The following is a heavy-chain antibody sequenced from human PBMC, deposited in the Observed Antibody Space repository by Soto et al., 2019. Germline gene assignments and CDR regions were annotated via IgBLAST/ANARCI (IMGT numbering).Heavy chain of an antibody. CDR1: GFTFTTYG. CDR2: ISYDGTNK. V-gene: IGHV3-30*03. J-gene: IGHJ4*02. D-gene: IGHD6-19*01. CDR3: ARGTPYTTGWYYFDF. Sequence: PGGSLRLSCAASGFTFTTYGMHWVRQAPGKWLEWVAVISYDGTNKFYEDSVDGRFTISRDNSKNTLFLQMNSLRPEDTAVYYCARGTPYTTGWYYFDFWXQGTLVTVSS.